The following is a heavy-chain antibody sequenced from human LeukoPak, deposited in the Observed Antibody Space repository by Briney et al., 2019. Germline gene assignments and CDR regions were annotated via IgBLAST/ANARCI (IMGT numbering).Heavy chain of an antibody. J-gene: IGHJ6*02. CDR2: IIPILGIA. D-gene: IGHD2-2*01. V-gene: IGHV1-69*04. CDR3: ARVHCSSTSCYRGYYYYGMDV. CDR1: GGTFSSYA. Sequence: GASVKVSCKASGGTFSSYAISWVRQAPGQGLEWMGRIIPILGIANYPQKFQGRVTITADKSTSTAYMELSSLRSEDTAVYYCARVHCSSTSCYRGYYYYGMDVWGQGTTVTVSS.